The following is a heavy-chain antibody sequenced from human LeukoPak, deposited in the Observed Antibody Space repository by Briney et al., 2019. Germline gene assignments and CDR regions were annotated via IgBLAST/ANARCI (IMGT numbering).Heavy chain of an antibody. D-gene: IGHD4-11*01. V-gene: IGHV3-21*01. Sequence: GGSLRLSCAASGFTFSSYSMNWVRQAPGKGLEWVSSISSSSSYIYYADSVKGRFTISRDNAKNSLYLQMNSLRAEDTAVYYCARQEYPLLLTTVTYSPIWYYYYYMDVWGKGTTVTVSS. CDR2: ISSSSSYI. J-gene: IGHJ6*03. CDR1: GFTFSSYS. CDR3: ARQEYPLLLTTVTYSPIWYYYYYMDV.